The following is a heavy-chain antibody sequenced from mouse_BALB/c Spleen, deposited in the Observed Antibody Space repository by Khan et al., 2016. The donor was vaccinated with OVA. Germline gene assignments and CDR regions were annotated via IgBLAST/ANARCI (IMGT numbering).Heavy chain of an antibody. CDR1: GYSFTDYN. Sequence: VQLQQSGPELVKPGASVKVSCKASGYSFTDYNMFWVKQSHGKSLEWIGYIDPYNGGTSYNQKFKGKATLTVDKSSSTAFMHLSSLTSDDSAVSYCARTDYYGSSYYFDYWGQGTTLTVSS. V-gene: IGHV1S135*01. D-gene: IGHD1-1*01. CDR3: ARTDYYGSSYYFDY. CDR2: IDPYNGGT. J-gene: IGHJ2*01.